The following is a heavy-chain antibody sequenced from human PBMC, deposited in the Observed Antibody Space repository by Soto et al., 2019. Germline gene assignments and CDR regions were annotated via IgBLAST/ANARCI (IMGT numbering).Heavy chain of an antibody. V-gene: IGHV1-46*01. J-gene: IGHJ5*02. CDR2: INPSGGST. CDR1: GYTFTSYY. CDR3: AREVKWELLRNWFDP. D-gene: IGHD1-26*01. Sequence: EASVKVSCKVSGYTFTSYYMHWVRQAPGQGLEWMGIINPSGGSTSYAQKFQGRVTMTRDTSTSTVYMELSSLRSEDTAVYYCAREVKWELLRNWFDPWGQGTLVTVSS.